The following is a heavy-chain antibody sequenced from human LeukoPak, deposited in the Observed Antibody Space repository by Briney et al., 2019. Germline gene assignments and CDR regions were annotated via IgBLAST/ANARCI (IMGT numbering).Heavy chain of an antibody. V-gene: IGHV1-18*01. Sequence: ASVKVSCKASGYTFTSYGISWVRQAPGQGLEWMGWIGAYNGNTNYAQKLQGRVTMTTNTSTSTAYMELRSLRSDDTAVYYCARETPLAVAGRPGRGRGGYYGMDVWGQGTTVTVSS. J-gene: IGHJ6*02. CDR3: ARETPLAVAGRPGRGRGGYYGMDV. CDR1: GYTFTSYG. D-gene: IGHD6-19*01. CDR2: IGAYNGNT.